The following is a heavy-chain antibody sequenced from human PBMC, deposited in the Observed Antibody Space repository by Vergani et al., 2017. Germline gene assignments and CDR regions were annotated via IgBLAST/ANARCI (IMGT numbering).Heavy chain of an antibody. D-gene: IGHD2/OR15-2a*01. Sequence: QVQLVQSGAEVKKPGASVKVSCKASGYTFTGYYMHWVRQAPGQGREWMGWINPNSGGTNYAQKFQGRVTMTRDTSISTAYMELSRLRSDDTAVYYCARETRFYGGYYYYGMDVWGQGTTVTVSS. J-gene: IGHJ6*01. CDR1: GYTFTGYY. CDR2: INPNSGGT. CDR3: ARETRFYGGYYYYGMDV. V-gene: IGHV1-2*02.